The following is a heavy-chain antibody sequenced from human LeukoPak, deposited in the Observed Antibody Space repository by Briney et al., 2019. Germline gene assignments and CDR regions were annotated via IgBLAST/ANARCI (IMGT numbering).Heavy chain of an antibody. CDR2: IRTISSTI. V-gene: IGHV3-48*01. CDR1: GLTFSTYS. D-gene: IGHD4/OR15-4a*01. CDR3: ARDLSDYGATLFDY. J-gene: IGHJ4*02. Sequence: GWSLRLACVASGLTFSTYSMNWVRQAPEELRDWDSYIRTISSTIYYGDSVTGRFTISRDNAKHSLYLRMNRLRAEDTAVYYRARDLSDYGATLFDYWGQGTLVTVSS.